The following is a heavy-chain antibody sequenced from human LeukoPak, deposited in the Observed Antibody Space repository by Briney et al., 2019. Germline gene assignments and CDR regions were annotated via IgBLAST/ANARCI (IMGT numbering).Heavy chain of an antibody. CDR1: GRSISSASYY. V-gene: IGHV4-61*02. Sequence: SQTLSLTCTVSGRSISSASYYWSWLRQPAGKGLERIGRIYTSGSTNYNPSLKRRVTISVDTSKNQFSLKLSSVTAADTAVYYCARVLRYFDCRGDGMDDWGQGTTVTVSS. J-gene: IGHJ6*02. D-gene: IGHD3-9*01. CDR3: ARVLRYFDCRGDGMDD. CDR2: IYTSGST.